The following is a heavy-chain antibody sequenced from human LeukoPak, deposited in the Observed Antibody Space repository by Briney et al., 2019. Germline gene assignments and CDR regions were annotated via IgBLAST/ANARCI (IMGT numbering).Heavy chain of an antibody. Sequence: ASVKVTCKASGYTFTSYDINWVRQAPGQGLEWMASMNPNNGNTAYARKFQGRVTMTRDTSIGTAYLELSALRSEDTAVYYCARLHWESGGIYFYYYMDVWGKGTTVTVSS. J-gene: IGHJ6*03. V-gene: IGHV1-8*01. CDR1: GYTFTSYD. CDR2: MNPNNGNT. CDR3: ARLHWESGGIYFYYYMDV. D-gene: IGHD3-16*01.